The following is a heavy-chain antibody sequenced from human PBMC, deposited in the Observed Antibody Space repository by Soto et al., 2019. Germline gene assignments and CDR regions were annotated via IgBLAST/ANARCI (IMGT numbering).Heavy chain of an antibody. J-gene: IGHJ6*02. D-gene: IGHD3-22*01. V-gene: IGHV4-39*01. Sequence: ETLSLSCAVSCGSVSSSRYDGGWSRQPPGKALEWIGSIYYSGSTYYNPSLKSRVTISVDTSKNQFSLQLSSVTAADTAVYYCEIALIPYYYDSSGLYGMDVWGQGTNVTVSS. CDR1: CGSVSSSRYD. CDR2: IYYSGST. CDR3: EIALIPYYYDSSGLYGMDV.